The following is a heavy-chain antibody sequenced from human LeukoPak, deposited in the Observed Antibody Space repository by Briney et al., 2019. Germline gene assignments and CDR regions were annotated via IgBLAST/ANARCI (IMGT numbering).Heavy chain of an antibody. D-gene: IGHD3-16*01. V-gene: IGHV3-48*03. J-gene: IGHJ4*02. Sequence: GGSLRLSCAASGFTFSTYEMHWVRQAPGKGLEWVSYMSSTGDIIYYADSVKGRFTISRVNAKNSLYLHMNTLRAEDTAVYYCVRGGHYYFDYWGQGTLVTVSS. CDR3: VRGGHYYFDY. CDR1: GFTFSTYE. CDR2: MSSTGDII.